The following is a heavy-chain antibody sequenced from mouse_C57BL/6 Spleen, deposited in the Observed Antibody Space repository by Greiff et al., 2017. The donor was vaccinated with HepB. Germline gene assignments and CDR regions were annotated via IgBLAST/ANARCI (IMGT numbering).Heavy chain of an antibody. Sequence: VQLQQPGAELVRPGSSVKLSCKASGYTFTSYWMDWVKQRPGQGLEWIGNIYPSDSETHYNQKFKDKATLTVDKSSSTAYMQLSSLTSEDSAVYYCARLRYYGSYYYAMDYWGQGTSVTVSS. CDR3: ARLRYYGSYYYAMDY. D-gene: IGHD1-1*01. J-gene: IGHJ4*01. CDR1: GYTFTSYW. V-gene: IGHV1-61*01. CDR2: IYPSDSET.